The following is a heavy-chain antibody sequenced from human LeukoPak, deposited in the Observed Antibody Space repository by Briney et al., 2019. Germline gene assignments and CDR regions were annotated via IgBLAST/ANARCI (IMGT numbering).Heavy chain of an antibody. D-gene: IGHD2-2*01. CDR1: GYTFTNYW. CDR3: ARRGGYCTSTTCYPWYAFDI. Sequence: GESLKISCQTSGYTFTNYWIGWVRQMPGKGLEWMGIIYPGDSDTRYSPSSEGQVTISADKSISTAYLQWSSLKASDTAMYYCARRGGYCTSTTCYPWYAFDIWGHGTMVTVST. V-gene: IGHV5-51*01. J-gene: IGHJ3*02. CDR2: IYPGDSDT.